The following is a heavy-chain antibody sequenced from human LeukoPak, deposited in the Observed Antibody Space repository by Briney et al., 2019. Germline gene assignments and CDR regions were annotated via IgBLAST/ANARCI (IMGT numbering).Heavy chain of an antibody. V-gene: IGHV3-23*01. CDR2: ISASGP. CDR3: ATQSSSSLWFGELFGYFDL. D-gene: IGHD3-10*01. CDR1: GFTFSRLA. Sequence: GGSLRLSCAASGFTFSRLAMTWVRQAPGKGLEWVSTISASGPYYADAVRGRFTISRDNSRNTLSLQMDSLRAEDTAVYYCATQSSSSLWFGELFGYFDLWGRGTLVTVSS. J-gene: IGHJ2*01.